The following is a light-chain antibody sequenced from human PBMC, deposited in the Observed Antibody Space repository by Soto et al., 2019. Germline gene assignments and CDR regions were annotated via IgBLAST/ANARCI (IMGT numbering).Light chain of an antibody. J-gene: IGKJ1*01. CDR3: QQYSSSPGT. CDR1: QSVGSD. Sequence: VMTQSPATLSVSPGARATLSCRASQSVGSDLVWYRQKPGQAPRLLISGASRRAAGIPDRFSGSGSGTDFTLTITRLESEDFAVYYCQQYSSSPGTFGQGTKVDIK. CDR2: GAS. V-gene: IGKV3-20*01.